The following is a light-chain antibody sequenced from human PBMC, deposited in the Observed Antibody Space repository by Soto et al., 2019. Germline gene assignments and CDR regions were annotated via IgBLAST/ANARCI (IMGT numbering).Light chain of an antibody. CDR2: EVS. CDR1: SGDIGGYNY. Sequence: QSALTQPASVSGSLGQSITISCTGTSGDIGGYNYVSWYQQHPGKAPKVMIFEVSKRPSGVSNRFSDSKSGNMASLTISGLQAEDEGDYYCSSFTSTSTVVLGGGTKVTVL. V-gene: IGLV2-14*01. CDR3: SSFTSTSTVV. J-gene: IGLJ2*01.